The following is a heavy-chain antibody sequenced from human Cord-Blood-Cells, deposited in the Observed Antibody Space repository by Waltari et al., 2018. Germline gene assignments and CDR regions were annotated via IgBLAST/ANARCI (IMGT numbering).Heavy chain of an antibody. CDR1: GYTFTGYY. J-gene: IGHJ5*02. CDR3: ARNYDILTGYYNWFDP. Sequence: QVQLVQSGAEVKKPGASVKVSCKASGYTFTGYYMHWVRQAPGQGLERMGRINPNSGGTNYAQKFQGRVTMTRDTSISTAYMELSRLRSDDTAVYYCARNYDILTGYYNWFDPWGQGTLVTVSS. CDR2: INPNSGGT. V-gene: IGHV1-2*06. D-gene: IGHD3-9*01.